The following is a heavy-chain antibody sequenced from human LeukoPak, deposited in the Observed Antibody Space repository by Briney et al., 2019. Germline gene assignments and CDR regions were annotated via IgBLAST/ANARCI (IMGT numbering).Heavy chain of an antibody. CDR3: ATGFDSSYGRVEKYFDY. D-gene: IGHD5-18*01. CDR2: FDPEDGET. V-gene: IGHV1-24*01. CDR1: GYTLTELS. Sequence: GASVKVPCKVSGYTLTELSMHWVRQAPGKGLEWMGGFDPEDGETIYAQKFQGRVTMTEDTSTDTAYMELSSLRSEDTAVYYCATGFDSSYGRVEKYFDYWGQGTLVTVSS. J-gene: IGHJ4*02.